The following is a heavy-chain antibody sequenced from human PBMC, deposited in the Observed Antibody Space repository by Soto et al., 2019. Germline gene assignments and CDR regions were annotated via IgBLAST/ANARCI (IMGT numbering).Heavy chain of an antibody. D-gene: IGHD4-17*01. V-gene: IGHV3-30*03. CDR1: GFTFSSYG. J-gene: IGHJ3*02. CDR2: ISYDGSNK. Sequence: GGSLRLSCAASGFTFSSYGMHWVRQAPGKGLEWVAVISYDGSNKYYADSVKGRFTISRDNSKNTLYLQMNSLRAEDTAVYYCARNYGGNSVDAFEIWGQGTMVT. CDR3: ARNYGGNSVDAFEI.